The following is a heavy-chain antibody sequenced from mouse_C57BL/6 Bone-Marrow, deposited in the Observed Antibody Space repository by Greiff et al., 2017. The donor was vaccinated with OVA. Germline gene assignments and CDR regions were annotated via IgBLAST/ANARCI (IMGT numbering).Heavy chain of an antibody. CDR3: ARLMITKAMDY. CDR1: GFTFSDYY. CDR2: ISNGGGST. V-gene: IGHV5-12*01. D-gene: IGHD2-4*01. J-gene: IGHJ4*01. Sequence: EVKVVESGGGLVQPGGSLKLSCAASGFTFSDYYMYWVRQTPEKRLEWVAYISNGGGSTYYPDTVKGRFTISRDNAKNTLYLQMSRLKSEDTAMYYCARLMITKAMDYWGQGTSVTVSS.